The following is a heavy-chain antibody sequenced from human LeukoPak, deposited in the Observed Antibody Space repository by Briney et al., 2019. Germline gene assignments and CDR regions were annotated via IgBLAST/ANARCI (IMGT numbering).Heavy chain of an antibody. J-gene: IGHJ4*02. CDR3: AKDSTTVVVPVFDY. CDR2: ISGSGGGT. CDR1: RFTFSSYA. D-gene: IGHD2-2*01. Sequence: GGSLRLSCAPSRFTFSSYAMCRVRQALGGRLEWVSAISGSGGGTYYADSVKGRFTISRDNSKNTLYLQMNSLRAEDTAVYYCAKDSTTVVVPVFDYWGQGTLVTVSS. V-gene: IGHV3-23*01.